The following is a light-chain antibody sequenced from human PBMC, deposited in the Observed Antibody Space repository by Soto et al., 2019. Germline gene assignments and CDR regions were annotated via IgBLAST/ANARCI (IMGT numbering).Light chain of an antibody. V-gene: IGKV1D-12*01. J-gene: IGKJ5*01. CDR3: QQSNSFSLT. CDR1: QGISSW. Sequence: DIQMAQSPSSVSASVGARVTISWRASQGISSWLAWYQQKPGEAPKLLIYDASGLPSGVPSRFSGSGSGTDFTLTISSLQPEDFATYYCQQSNSFSLTFGQGTRLEIK. CDR2: DAS.